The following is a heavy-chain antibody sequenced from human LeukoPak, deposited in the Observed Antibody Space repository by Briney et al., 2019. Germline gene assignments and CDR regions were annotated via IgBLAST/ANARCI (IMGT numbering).Heavy chain of an antibody. V-gene: IGHV3-21*01. D-gene: IGHD6-13*01. CDR3: AREIAAGGSFDY. J-gene: IGHJ4*02. CDR1: GFTFSTYT. Sequence: GGSLRLSCAASGFTFSTYTMNWVRQAPGKGLEWASSISSSSSYIYYADSVRGRFTISRDNAKNSLFLQMNSLRAEDTAVYYCAREIAAGGSFDYWGQGTLVTVSS. CDR2: ISSSSSYI.